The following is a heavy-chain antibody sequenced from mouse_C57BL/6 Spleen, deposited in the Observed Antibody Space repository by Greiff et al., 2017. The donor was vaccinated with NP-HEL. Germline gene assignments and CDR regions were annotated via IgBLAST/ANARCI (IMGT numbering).Heavy chain of an antibody. D-gene: IGHD4-1*01. J-gene: IGHJ1*03. V-gene: IGHV2-2*01. CDR1: GFSLTSYG. CDR3: ARMDWDGNFDV. CDR2: IWSGGRT. Sequence: VMLVESGPGLVQPSQSLSIACTVSGFSLTSYGVHWVRQSPGKGLEWLGVIWSGGRTDYNAAFISRLSISNDNSKSQVFFKMNSLQADDAAIYYCARMDWDGNFDVWGTGTTVTVSS.